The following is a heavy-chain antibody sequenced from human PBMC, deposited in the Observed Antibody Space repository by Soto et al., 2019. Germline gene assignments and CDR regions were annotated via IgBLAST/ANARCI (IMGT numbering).Heavy chain of an antibody. D-gene: IGHD1-1*01. Sequence: QVHLVQSGAEVKKPGASVKVSCKGSGYAFTTYGITWVRQAPGQGLEWMGWISAHNGNTNYAQKLQGRVTVTRDTSTSTAYMELRSLRSDDPAVYYCARGRYGDYWGQRALVTVSS. CDR2: ISAHNGNT. CDR3: ARGRYGDY. CDR1: GYAFTTYG. J-gene: IGHJ4*02. V-gene: IGHV1-18*01.